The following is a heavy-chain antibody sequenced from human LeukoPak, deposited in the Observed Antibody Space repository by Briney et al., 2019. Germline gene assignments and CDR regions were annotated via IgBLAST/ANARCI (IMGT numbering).Heavy chain of an antibody. Sequence: ASVKVSCKASGYTFTSYGISWVRQAPGQGLEWMGWISAYNGNTNYAQKLQGRVTMTTDTSTSTAYMELRSLRSDDTAVYYCARDSITMVRGVITIDYRGQGTLVTVSS. D-gene: IGHD3-10*01. CDR1: GYTFTSYG. V-gene: IGHV1-18*01. CDR2: ISAYNGNT. CDR3: ARDSITMVRGVITIDY. J-gene: IGHJ4*02.